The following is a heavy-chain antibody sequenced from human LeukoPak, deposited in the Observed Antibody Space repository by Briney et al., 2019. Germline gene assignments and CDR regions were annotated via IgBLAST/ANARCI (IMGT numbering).Heavy chain of an antibody. CDR2: ISSSGSTI. CDR1: GFTFSSYE. CDR3: ARPGCSSTSCYHWYFDL. J-gene: IGHJ2*01. V-gene: IGHV3-48*03. Sequence: PGGSLRLSCAASGFTFSSYEMNRVRQAPGKGLEWVSYISSSGSTIYYADSVKGRFTISRDNAKNSLYLQMNSLRAEDTAVYYCARPGCSSTSCYHWYFDLWGRGTLVTVSS. D-gene: IGHD2-2*01.